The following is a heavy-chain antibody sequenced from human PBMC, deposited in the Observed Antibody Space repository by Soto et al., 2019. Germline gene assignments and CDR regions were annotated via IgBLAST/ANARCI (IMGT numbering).Heavy chain of an antibody. CDR1: GVSISSSSYY. CDR3: AQGMLGDWYFDL. V-gene: IGHV4-39*01. D-gene: IGHD3-10*01. Sequence: QLQLEESGPGLVKPSETLSLICTVSGVSISSSSYYWGWIRQPPGKGLEWIGNMYSSGSTYYNPSLTSRVTISVDSSKKRFSLKLNAVTAAETSVYYCAQGMLGDWYFDLWGRGTLVTVSS. J-gene: IGHJ2*01. CDR2: MYSSGST.